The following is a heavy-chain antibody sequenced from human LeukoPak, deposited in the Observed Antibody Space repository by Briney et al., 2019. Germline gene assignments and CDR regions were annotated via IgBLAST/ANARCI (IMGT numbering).Heavy chain of an antibody. CDR2: VSSGTNYI. D-gene: IGHD2-8*02. J-gene: IGHJ4*02. CDR3: ARSAGGNYFDY. CDR1: GFTFDNYN. V-gene: IGHV3-21*01. Sequence: GGSLRLSCAASGFTFDNYNMNWVRQAPGKGLEWVSSVSSGTNYIFEADSVKGRFTVTKDTALNSLSLQMNSLRADDTAVYYCARSAGGNYFDYWDQGTLVTVSS.